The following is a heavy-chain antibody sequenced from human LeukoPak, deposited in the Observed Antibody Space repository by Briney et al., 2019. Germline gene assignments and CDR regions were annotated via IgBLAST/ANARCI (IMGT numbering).Heavy chain of an antibody. CDR2: IYYSGST. J-gene: IGHJ4*02. CDR3: ARDLSGGRMVDH. CDR1: GGSISTYY. V-gene: IGHV4-59*01. D-gene: IGHD4-23*01. Sequence: SETLSLTCTVSGGSISTYYWSWIRQPPGKGLEWIGYIYYSGSTNYNPSLKSRVTISVDTSKNQFSLKLSSVTAADTAVYYCARDLSGGRMVDHWGQGTLVTVSS.